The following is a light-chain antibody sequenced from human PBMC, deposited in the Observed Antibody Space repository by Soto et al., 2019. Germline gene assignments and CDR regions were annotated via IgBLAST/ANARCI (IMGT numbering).Light chain of an antibody. CDR1: QSVSSSY. J-gene: IGKJ2*01. CDR3: QRYGSSPLYT. V-gene: IGKV3-20*01. Sequence: EIVLTQSPGTLSLSPGARATLSCRASQSVSSSYLGWYQQKPGQAPRLLIYGASSRATGIPDRFSGSGSGTDFTLTISRLEPEDFAVYYCQRYGSSPLYTFGQGTKLEIK. CDR2: GAS.